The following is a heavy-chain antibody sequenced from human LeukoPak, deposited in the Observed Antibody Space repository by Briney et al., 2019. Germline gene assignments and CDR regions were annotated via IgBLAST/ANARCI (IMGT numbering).Heavy chain of an antibody. D-gene: IGHD2-15*01. CDR3: ARGPGPPAVVVAANWFDP. J-gene: IGHJ5*02. V-gene: IGHV4-38-2*02. CDR1: GGSISSTYY. Sequence: SETLSLTCTVSGGSISSTYYWSWIRQPPGKGLEWIGEINHSGSTNYNPSLKSRVTISVDTSKNQFSLKLSSVTAADTAVYYCARGPGPPAVVVAANWFDPWGQGTLVTVSS. CDR2: INHSGST.